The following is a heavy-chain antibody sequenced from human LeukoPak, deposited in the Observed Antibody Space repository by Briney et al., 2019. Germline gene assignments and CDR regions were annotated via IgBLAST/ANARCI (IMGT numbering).Heavy chain of an antibody. V-gene: IGHV4-4*02. CDR3: ARDGYDILTGYYRDY. CDR2: IYHSGST. CDR1: GGSISSSHW. D-gene: IGHD3-9*01. Sequence: SGTLSLTCAVSGGSISSSHWWSWVRQPPGKGLEWIGEIYHSGSTNYNPSLKSRVTISVDKSKNQFSLKLSSVTAADTAVYYCARDGYDILTGYYRDYWGQGTLVTVSS. J-gene: IGHJ4*02.